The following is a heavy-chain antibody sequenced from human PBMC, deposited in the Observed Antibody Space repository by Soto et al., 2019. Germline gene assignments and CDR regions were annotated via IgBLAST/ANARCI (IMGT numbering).Heavy chain of an antibody. V-gene: IGHV3-66*04. CDR1: GVTVSSNY. CDR2: IYSGGST. CDR3: ARHGYNYGGGYFDY. J-gene: IGHJ4*02. D-gene: IGHD5-18*01. Sequence: EVQLVESGGGLVQPGGSLRLSCAASGVTVSSNYMSWVRQAPGKGLEWVSVIYSGGSTYYADSVKGRFTISRDNSKNTLYHQMNSLRAQDTAVYYCARHGYNYGGGYFDYWGQGTLVPVSS.